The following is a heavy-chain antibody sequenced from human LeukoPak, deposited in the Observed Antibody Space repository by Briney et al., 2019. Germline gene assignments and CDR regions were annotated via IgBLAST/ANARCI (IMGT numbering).Heavy chain of an antibody. Sequence: GGSLRLSCAASGFTFSAFGMHWVRQAPGKGLEWVAVISSDGTNKYYTDSVKGRFTISRDNSKNTLYMQMNSLRAEDTAVYFCAKSRLYSSGSAYYWGQGTLVTVSS. J-gene: IGHJ4*02. CDR2: ISSDGTNK. CDR3: AKSRLYSSGSAYY. CDR1: GFTFSAFG. V-gene: IGHV3-30*18. D-gene: IGHD6-19*01.